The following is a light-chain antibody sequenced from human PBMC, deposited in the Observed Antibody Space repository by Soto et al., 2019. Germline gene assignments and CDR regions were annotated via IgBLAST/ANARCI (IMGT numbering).Light chain of an antibody. Sequence: DIVLTQSPGTLSLSPGERATLSCRASQSVSSSYLAWYQQKPGQAPRLLIYGASSRDTGIPDRFSGSGSGTDFTLTISRLEPEDFAVYYCQHYDSLPRTFGQGTRLEIK. J-gene: IGKJ5*01. CDR2: GAS. CDR1: QSVSSSY. V-gene: IGKV3-20*01. CDR3: QHYDSLPRT.